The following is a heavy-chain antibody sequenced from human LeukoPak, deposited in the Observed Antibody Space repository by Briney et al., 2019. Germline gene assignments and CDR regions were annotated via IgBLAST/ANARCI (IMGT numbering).Heavy chain of an antibody. CDR1: GYTFTSYD. Sequence: GASVKVSCKASGYTFTSYDINWVRQATGQGLEWMGWINPNSGGTNYAQKFQGRVTMTRDTSISTAYMELSRLRSDDTAVYYCAGGGSSSNMDVWGKGTTVTISS. D-gene: IGHD3-16*01. CDR2: INPNSGGT. CDR3: AGGGSSSNMDV. J-gene: IGHJ6*03. V-gene: IGHV1-2*02.